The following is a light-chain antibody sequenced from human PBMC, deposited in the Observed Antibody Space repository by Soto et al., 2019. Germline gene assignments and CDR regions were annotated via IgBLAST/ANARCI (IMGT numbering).Light chain of an antibody. V-gene: IGKV3-20*01. J-gene: IGKJ1*01. CDR2: GAS. CDR1: QRVSSSY. CDR3: QQYGSSPWT. Sequence: ILVTQSPGTLSLSPGERATLSCRASQRVSSSYLAWYQQKPGQAPRLLIYGASSRATGIPDRFSGSGSGTDFTLTISGLEPEDCAVYYCQQYGSSPWTFGQGTKVDSK.